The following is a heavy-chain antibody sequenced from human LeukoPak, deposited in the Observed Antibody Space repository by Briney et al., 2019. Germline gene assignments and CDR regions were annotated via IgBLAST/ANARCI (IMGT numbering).Heavy chain of an antibody. CDR1: XFTXXSYA. J-gene: IGHJ4*02. D-gene: IGHD2-2*01. Sequence: ASXFTXXSYAMHWVRQAPGKGLEWVAVISYDGSNKYYADSVKGRFTISRDNSKNTLYLQMNSLRAEDTAVYYCARAMDCWGQGTLVTVSS. CDR2: ISYDGSNK. V-gene: IGHV3-30*04. CDR3: ARAMDC.